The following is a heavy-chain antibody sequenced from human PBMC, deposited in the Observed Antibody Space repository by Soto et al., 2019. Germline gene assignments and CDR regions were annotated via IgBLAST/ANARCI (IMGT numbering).Heavy chain of an antibody. D-gene: IGHD6-6*01. CDR1: GGTFSSYA. CDR3: ARVSSIAARSNPNWFAP. Sequence: QVQLVQSGAEVKKPGSSVKVSCKASGGTFSSYAISWVRQAPGQGLEWMGGIIPIFGTANYAQKLQGRVTIAADESTSTAYMGLCRLRSEDTAVYYCARVSSIAARSNPNWFAPWCQGTLVTVSS. V-gene: IGHV1-69*01. CDR2: IIPIFGTA. J-gene: IGHJ5*02.